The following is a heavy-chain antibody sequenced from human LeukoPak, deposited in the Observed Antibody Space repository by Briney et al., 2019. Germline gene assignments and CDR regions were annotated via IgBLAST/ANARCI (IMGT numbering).Heavy chain of an antibody. Sequence: ASVKVSCKASGYTFTSYYMHWVRQAPGQGLEWMGIINPSGGSTSNAQKFQGRVTMTRDTSTSTVYMELSSLRSEDTAVYYCASGRPGGELSKIFGWFDPWGQGTLVTVSS. D-gene: IGHD3-10*01. CDR1: GYTFTSYY. V-gene: IGHV1-46*01. CDR2: INPSGGST. J-gene: IGHJ5*02. CDR3: ASGRPGGELSKIFGWFDP.